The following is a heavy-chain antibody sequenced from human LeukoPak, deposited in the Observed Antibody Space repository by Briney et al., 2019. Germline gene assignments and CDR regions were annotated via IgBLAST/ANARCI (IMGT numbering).Heavy chain of an antibody. V-gene: IGHV3-20*04. J-gene: IGHJ4*02. D-gene: IGHD3-9*01. Sequence: PGGSLRLSCAASGFTFDDYGMSWVRQAPGKGLEWVSGINWNGGSTGYADSVKGRFTISRDNAKNSLYLQMNSLRAEDTALYYCARDTPRWDYDILTGYSHPILWGQGTLGTVSS. CDR2: INWNGGST. CDR1: GFTFDDYG. CDR3: ARDTPRWDYDILTGYSHPIL.